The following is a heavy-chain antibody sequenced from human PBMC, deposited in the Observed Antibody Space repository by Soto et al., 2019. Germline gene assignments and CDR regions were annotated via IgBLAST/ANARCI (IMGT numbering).Heavy chain of an antibody. Sequence: QVQLVEYGGGVVQPGKSLRLSCAAAGFIFRSYGVHWVRQAPGKGLEWVAVISHDGSNAYYADAVNGRFTISRDNAKNTVYLQMNSLRAEDTAVYYCAKQGIEVAGTDYFDYWGQGALVTVAS. CDR2: ISHDGSNA. V-gene: IGHV3-30*18. J-gene: IGHJ4*02. D-gene: IGHD6-19*01. CDR1: GFIFRSYG. CDR3: AKQGIEVAGTDYFDY.